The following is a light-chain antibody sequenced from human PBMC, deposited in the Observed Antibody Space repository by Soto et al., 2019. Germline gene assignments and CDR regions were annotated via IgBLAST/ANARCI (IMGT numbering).Light chain of an antibody. Sequence: QSVLTQPASVSGSPGQSITLSCTGTSSDVGGYNYVSWYQQHPGKAPKLMIYEVSTRPSGVSNRFSGSKSGNTASLTISGLQADDEGDYYCASYTNDSGLGVCGTGTNVTGL. V-gene: IGLV2-14*01. CDR1: SSDVGGYNY. CDR3: ASYTNDSGLGV. J-gene: IGLJ1*01. CDR2: EVS.